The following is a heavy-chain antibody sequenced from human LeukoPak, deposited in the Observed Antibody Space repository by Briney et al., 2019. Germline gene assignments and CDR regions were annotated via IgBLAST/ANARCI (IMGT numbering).Heavy chain of an antibody. CDR1: GGSISSGGYY. D-gene: IGHD3-10*01. CDR2: IYYSGST. J-gene: IGHJ5*02. Sequence: SETLSLTCTVSGGSISSGGYYWSWTRQHPGKGLEWIGYIYYSGSTYYNPSLKSRVTISVDTSKNQFSLKLSSVTAADTAVYYCARVYAGSYPTSTLWFDPWGQGTLVTVSS. V-gene: IGHV4-31*03. CDR3: ARVYAGSYPTSTLWFDP.